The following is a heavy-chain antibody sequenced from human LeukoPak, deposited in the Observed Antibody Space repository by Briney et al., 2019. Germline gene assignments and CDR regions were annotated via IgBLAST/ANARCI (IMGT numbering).Heavy chain of an antibody. CDR2: IYYSDVA. D-gene: IGHD3-22*01. Sequence: SETLSLTCTVSGGSISHYYWTWIRQPPGKGLEWIGYIYYSDVANYNPSLKSRVSISVDTSKNQFSLKLSSVTAADTAVYYCARGPYYYDSSGYWFDYWGQGTLVTVSS. V-gene: IGHV4-59*08. CDR1: GGSISHYY. CDR3: ARGPYYYDSSGYWFDY. J-gene: IGHJ4*02.